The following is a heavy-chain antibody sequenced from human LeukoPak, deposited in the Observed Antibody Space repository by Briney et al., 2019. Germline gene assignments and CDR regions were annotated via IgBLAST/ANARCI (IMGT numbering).Heavy chain of an antibody. Sequence: PSQTLSLTCAVSGGSISSGGYSWSWIRQPPGQGLEWIGYIYHSGSTYYNPSLKSRVTISVDRSKNHFSLKLSSVTAADTAVYYCARVWLGFQGFDPWGQGTLVTVSS. V-gene: IGHV4-30-2*01. J-gene: IGHJ5*02. CDR1: GGSISSGGYS. D-gene: IGHD5-12*01. CDR3: ARVWLGFQGFDP. CDR2: IYHSGST.